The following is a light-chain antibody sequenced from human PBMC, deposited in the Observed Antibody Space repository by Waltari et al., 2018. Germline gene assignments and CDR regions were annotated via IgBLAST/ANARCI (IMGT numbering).Light chain of an antibody. J-gene: IGLJ2*01. CDR1: SSNIGAGYD. CDR2: DSD. CDR3: QSYDSQHGHVI. Sequence: QSVLTQPPSVSGAPGQRVTISCTGSSSNIGAGYDVHWYQQLPGTAPKLLIYDSDNRPSGVPDRFSGSKSGTSASLAITWLQAEDEAVYYCQSYDSQHGHVIFGGGTQVTVL. V-gene: IGLV1-40*01.